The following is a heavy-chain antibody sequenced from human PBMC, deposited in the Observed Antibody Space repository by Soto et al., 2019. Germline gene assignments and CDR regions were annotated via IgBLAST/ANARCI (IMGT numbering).Heavy chain of an antibody. CDR2: IKHDGSEK. CDR3: ARGYCSGGSCYYYYYGTDV. D-gene: IGHD2-15*01. Sequence: GGSLRLSCAASGFTFSSYWVSWVRQAPGKGLEWVANIKHDGSEKYYVDSVRGRFTISRDNAKNSLYLQMNSLRAEDTAVYYCARGYCSGGSCYYYYYGTDVWGQGTTVTVSS. V-gene: IGHV3-7*01. CDR1: GFTFSSYW. J-gene: IGHJ6*02.